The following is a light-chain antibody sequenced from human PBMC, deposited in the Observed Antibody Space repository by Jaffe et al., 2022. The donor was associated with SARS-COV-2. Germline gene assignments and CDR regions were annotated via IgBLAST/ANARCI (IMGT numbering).Light chain of an antibody. Sequence: DIQLTQSPSFLSVSVGDRVTITCRASQGISSYLAWYQQKPEKAPELLIYAASTLQSGVPSRFRGSGSGTEFTLTISSLQPEDFATYYCQQVNSYPLTFGGGTKVEIK. CDR1: QGISSY. CDR2: AAS. J-gene: IGKJ4*01. V-gene: IGKV1-9*01. CDR3: QQVNSYPLT.